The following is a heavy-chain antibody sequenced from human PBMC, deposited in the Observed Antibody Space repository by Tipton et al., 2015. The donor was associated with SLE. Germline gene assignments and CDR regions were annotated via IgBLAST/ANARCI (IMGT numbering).Heavy chain of an antibody. V-gene: IGHV4-61*08. CDR3: ARPPTA. Sequence: TLSLTCTVSGGSISSGGYYWSWIRQHPGKGLEWIGAIYYSGSTNSHPSLKSRVTISVDTSKTQFSLKLSSVTAADTAVYYCARPPTAWGQGTLVTVSS. CDR2: IYYSGST. D-gene: IGHD4-11*01. J-gene: IGHJ5*02. CDR1: GGSISSGGYY.